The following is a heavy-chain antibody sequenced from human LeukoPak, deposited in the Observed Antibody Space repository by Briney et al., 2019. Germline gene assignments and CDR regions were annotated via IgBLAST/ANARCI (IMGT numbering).Heavy chain of an antibody. V-gene: IGHV4-34*01. Sequence: SETLSLTCAVYGRSFSGYYWSWIRQPPGKGLEWIGEINHSGSTNYNPSLKSRVTISVDTSKNQFSLKLSSVTAADTAVYYCASLPAAGSNWYFDLWGRGTLVTVSS. J-gene: IGHJ2*01. CDR3: ASLPAAGSNWYFDL. D-gene: IGHD6-13*01. CDR1: GRSFSGYY. CDR2: INHSGST.